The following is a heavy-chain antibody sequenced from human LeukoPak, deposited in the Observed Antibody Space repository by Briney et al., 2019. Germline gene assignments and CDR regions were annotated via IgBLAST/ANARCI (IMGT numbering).Heavy chain of an antibody. J-gene: IGHJ4*02. V-gene: IGHV3-7*01. D-gene: IGHD3-22*01. CDR2: IKQDGSEK. CDR1: GFSFSSYW. CDR3: ARDTYDSSGYYAHLDY. Sequence: GGSLRLSCAASGFSFSSYWMSWVRQAPGKGLEWVANIKQDGSEKYYVDSVKGRFTISRDNAKNSLYLQMSSLRAEDTAVYYCARDTYDSSGYYAHLDYWGQGTLVTVSS.